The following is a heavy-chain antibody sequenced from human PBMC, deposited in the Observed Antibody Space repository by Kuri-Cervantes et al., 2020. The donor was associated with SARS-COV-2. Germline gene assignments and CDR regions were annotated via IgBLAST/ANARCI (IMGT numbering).Heavy chain of an antibody. J-gene: IGHJ4*02. CDR3: ARITLYGDYLDY. Sequence: GESLKISCAASGFTFDDYGMSWVRQAPGKGLEWVSGINWNGGSTGYADSVKGRFTISRDNAKNSLYLQMNSLRAEDTALYYCARITLYGDYLDYWGQGTLVTVSS. CDR2: INWNGGST. V-gene: IGHV3-20*04. D-gene: IGHD4-17*01. CDR1: GFTFDDYG.